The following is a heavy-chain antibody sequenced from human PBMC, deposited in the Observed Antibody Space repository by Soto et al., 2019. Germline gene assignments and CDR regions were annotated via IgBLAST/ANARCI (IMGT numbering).Heavy chain of an antibody. D-gene: IGHD2-2*02. Sequence: PSQTLSLTCAISGDSVSSNSAAWNWIRQSPSRGLEWLGRTYYRSKWYNDYAVSVKSRITINPDTSKNQFSLQLNSVTPEDTAVYYCALQNCSITSCYTAYYGMDVWGQGTTVTVSS. CDR3: ALQNCSITSCYTAYYGMDV. V-gene: IGHV6-1*01. J-gene: IGHJ6*02. CDR1: GDSVSSNSAA. CDR2: TYYRSKWYN.